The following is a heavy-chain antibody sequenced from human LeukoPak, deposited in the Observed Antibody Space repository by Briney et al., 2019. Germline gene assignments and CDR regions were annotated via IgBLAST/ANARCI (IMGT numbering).Heavy chain of an antibody. J-gene: IGHJ3*02. CDR1: GYTFTGYY. CDR3: ATGLVVRTTLDAFDI. CDR2: INPNSGGT. D-gene: IGHD3-10*01. V-gene: IGHV1-2*02. Sequence: ASVKLSCKASGYTFTGYYMHWVRQAPGPGLEWTGWINPNSGGTNYAQKFQSRVTMTRDTSISTAYMELSSLRSEDTAVYYCATGLVVRTTLDAFDIWCQGTMVTVSS.